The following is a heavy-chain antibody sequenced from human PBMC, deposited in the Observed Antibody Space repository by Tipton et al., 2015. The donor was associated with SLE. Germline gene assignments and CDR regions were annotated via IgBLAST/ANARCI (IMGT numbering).Heavy chain of an antibody. Sequence: TLSLTCTVSGGSIGNNYWNWIRQSTGKGLEWIGRFYTDGSTRHKPSLESRLSPSFESRVTMSVDPSKNQFTLNLDSVTSADTALYYCVRDVLTDYPPYWYFDVWGRGALVTVSS. CDR3: VRDVLTDYPPYWYFDV. CDR1: GGSIGNNY. CDR2: FYTDGST. V-gene: IGHV4-4*07. D-gene: IGHD3-9*01. J-gene: IGHJ2*01.